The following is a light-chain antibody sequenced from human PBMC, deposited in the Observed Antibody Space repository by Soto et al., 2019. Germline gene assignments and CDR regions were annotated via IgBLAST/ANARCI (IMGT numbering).Light chain of an antibody. CDR1: QSVPKNF. Sequence: EIVLTQSPGTLSLSPGERATLSCRASQSVPKNFLAWYQQKPGQAPRLLIHDASSRANGIPDRFSGSGSGTDFTLTISRLEPEDFALYYCQQTSISPLTFGGGTKVDNK. CDR2: DAS. J-gene: IGKJ4*01. CDR3: QQTSISPLT. V-gene: IGKV3-20*01.